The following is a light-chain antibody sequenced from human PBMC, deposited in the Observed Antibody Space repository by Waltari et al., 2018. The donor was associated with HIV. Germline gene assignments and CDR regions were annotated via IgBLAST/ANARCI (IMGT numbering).Light chain of an antibody. V-gene: IGKV1-39*01. J-gene: IGKJ3*01. Sequence: DIQMTHSPSSLSASVGDRVTITCRASQSISFYLNWYQQKPGKAPNLLIYDASSLQSGLPPRFSGSGSGTEFTLTITHLQPEDFATYFCQQSFDVPLVFGPGTRVD. CDR1: QSISFY. CDR2: DAS. CDR3: QQSFDVPLV.